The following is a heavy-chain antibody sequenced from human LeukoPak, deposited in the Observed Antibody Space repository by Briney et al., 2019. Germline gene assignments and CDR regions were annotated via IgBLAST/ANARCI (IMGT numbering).Heavy chain of an antibody. CDR1: GFTFSSYA. CDR3: AGGGSKELSSWFDP. CDR2: ISYDGSNK. Sequence: GRSLRLSCAASGFTFSSYAMHWVRQAPGKGLEWVAVISYDGSNKYYADSVKGRFTISRDNSKNTLYLQMNSLRAEDTAVYYCAGGGSKELSSWFDPRGQGTLVTVSS. V-gene: IGHV3-30*04. D-gene: IGHD2/OR15-2a*01. J-gene: IGHJ5*02.